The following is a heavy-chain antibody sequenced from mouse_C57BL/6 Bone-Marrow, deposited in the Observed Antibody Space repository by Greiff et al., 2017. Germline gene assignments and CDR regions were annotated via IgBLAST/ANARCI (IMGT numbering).Heavy chain of an antibody. CDR3: ARLGRNAMDY. J-gene: IGHJ4*01. Sequence: EVKLVESGGGLVQPGESLKLSCESNEYEFPSHDMSWVRKTPEKRLELVAVINSDGGSTYYPDTMERRFIISRDITKKTWYLQMSSLRSEDTALYYCARLGRNAMDYWGQGTSVTVSS. D-gene: IGHD4-1*01. V-gene: IGHV5-2*03. CDR2: INSDGGST. CDR1: EYEFPSHD.